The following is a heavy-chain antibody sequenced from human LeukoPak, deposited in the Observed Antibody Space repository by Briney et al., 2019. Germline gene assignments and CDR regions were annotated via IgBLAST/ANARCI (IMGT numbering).Heavy chain of an antibody. Sequence: GGSLRLSCAASGLTFSSYAMNWVRQAPGKGLEWVAIISYDGSNKYYADSVKGRFTISRDNSKNTLYLQMNSLRAEDTAVYYCARDKGDHIVVVPAAPDYWGQGTLVTVSS. CDR2: ISYDGSNK. D-gene: IGHD2-2*01. CDR1: GLTFSSYA. J-gene: IGHJ4*02. CDR3: ARDKGDHIVVVPAAPDY. V-gene: IGHV3-30-3*01.